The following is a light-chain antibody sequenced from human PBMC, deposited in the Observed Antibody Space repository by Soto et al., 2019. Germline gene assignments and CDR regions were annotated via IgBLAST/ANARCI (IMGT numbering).Light chain of an antibody. Sequence: SALTQPPSASGSPGQSVTISCTGTSSDVGGYNFVSWYQQYPGKVPKLIIYEVNKRPSGVPDRFSGSKSGNTASLTVSGLQAEDEADYYCTSYAGGNNVFGTGTKVTVL. CDR2: EVN. J-gene: IGLJ1*01. CDR1: SSDVGGYNF. V-gene: IGLV2-8*01. CDR3: TSYAGGNNV.